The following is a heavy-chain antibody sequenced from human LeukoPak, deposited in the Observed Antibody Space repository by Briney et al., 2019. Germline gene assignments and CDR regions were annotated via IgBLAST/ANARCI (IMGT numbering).Heavy chain of an antibody. V-gene: IGHV4-59*11. CDR3: ASRYGSGSYVFDY. CDR2: MYYNGSM. J-gene: IGHJ4*02. D-gene: IGHD3-10*01. Sequence: SETLSLTCTVSGGSISSHYWSWIRQPPGKGLEWIGYMYYNGSMNYNPSLKSRVTISADTSKNQFSLKLSSVTAADTAVYYCASRYGSGSYVFDYWGQGTLVTVSS. CDR1: GGSISSHY.